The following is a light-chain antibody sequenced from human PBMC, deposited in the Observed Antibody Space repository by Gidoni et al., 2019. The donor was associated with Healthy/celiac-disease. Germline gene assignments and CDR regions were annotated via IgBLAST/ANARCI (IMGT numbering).Light chain of an antibody. J-gene: IGLJ2*01. CDR2: RNN. CDR3: GAWDDSLSGVV. Sequence: QSVLTQPPSASGTPGQRVTSSCSGSSSNIGSNYVYWYQQLPGTAPKLLIYRNNPRPSGVPDRFSGSKSGTSASLAISGLRAEEEADYYCGAWDDSLSGVVFGGGTKLTVL. CDR1: SSNIGSNY. V-gene: IGLV1-47*01.